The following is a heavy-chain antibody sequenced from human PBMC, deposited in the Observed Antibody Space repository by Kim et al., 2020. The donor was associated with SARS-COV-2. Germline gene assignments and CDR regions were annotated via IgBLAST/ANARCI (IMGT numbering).Heavy chain of an antibody. D-gene: IGHD6-19*01. CDR2: MSASGVST. CDR3: VKDSWGIAVAGTGDH. J-gene: IGHJ4*02. CDR1: GFTFSSYA. V-gene: IGHV3-23*01. Sequence: GGSLRLSCAASGFTFSSYAMSWVRQAPEKGLEWVSGMSASGVSTHYADSVKGRFTISRDNSKSTLYLQMNSLRAEDTAFYYCVKDSWGIAVAGTGDHWGQGPLVTVSS.